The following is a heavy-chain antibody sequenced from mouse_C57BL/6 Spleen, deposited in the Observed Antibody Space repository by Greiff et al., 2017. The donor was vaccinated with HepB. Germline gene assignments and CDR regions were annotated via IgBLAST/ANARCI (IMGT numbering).Heavy chain of an antibody. CDR2: INPNNGGT. V-gene: IGHV1-18*01. J-gene: IGHJ1*03. CDR1: GYTFTDYN. CDR3: ARYPEYYGSSNWYFDV. D-gene: IGHD1-1*01. Sequence: VQLQQSGPELVKPGASVKIPCKASGYTFTDYNMDWVKQSHGKSLEWIGDINPNNGGTIYNQKFKGKATLTVDKSSSTAYMELRSLTSEDTAVYYCARYPEYYGSSNWYFDVWGKGTTVTVSS.